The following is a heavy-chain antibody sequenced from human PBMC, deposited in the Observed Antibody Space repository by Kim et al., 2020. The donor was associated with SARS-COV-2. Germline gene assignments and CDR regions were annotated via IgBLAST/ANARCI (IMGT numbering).Heavy chain of an antibody. CDR2: INRDGRST. V-gene: IGHV3-74*01. J-gene: IGHJ4*02. D-gene: IGHD1-26*01. Sequence: GGSLRLFCTASGFTFSSYWMYWVRQAPGKGLVWVSRINRDGRSTTYADSVKGRFTISRDNAKNTLYLQMNSLRAEDTAVYYCARETALAGSYYSDYWGPGTLVTVSS. CDR1: GFTFSSYW. CDR3: ARETALAGSYYSDY.